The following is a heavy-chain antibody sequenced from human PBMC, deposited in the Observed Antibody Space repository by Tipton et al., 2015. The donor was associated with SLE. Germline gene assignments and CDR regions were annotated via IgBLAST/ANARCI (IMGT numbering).Heavy chain of an antibody. Sequence: TLSLTCTVSGGSITSHDWNLIRQPQGKGLEWIGYVSYSGTTSYKPSLESRVTISVDRAKNQFSLKLRSVTAADTAVYYCAGGWQDYCSGGTCYALDYWGQGKLVTVAS. CDR1: GGSITSHD. CDR3: AGGWQDYCSGGTCYALDY. CDR2: VSYSGTT. V-gene: IGHV4-59*11. J-gene: IGHJ4*02. D-gene: IGHD2-15*01.